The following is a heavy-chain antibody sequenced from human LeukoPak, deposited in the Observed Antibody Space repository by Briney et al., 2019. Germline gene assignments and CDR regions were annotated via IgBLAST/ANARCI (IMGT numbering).Heavy chain of an antibody. CDR3: AKGRRIVGANFLDY. CDR2: ISGSGGST. V-gene: IGHV3-23*01. J-gene: IGHJ4*02. CDR1: GFTFSSYG. Sequence: PGGTLRLSCAASGFTFSSYGMSWVRQAPGKGLEWVSAISGSGGSTYYADSVKGRFTISRDNSKNTLYLQMNSLRAEDTAVYYCAKGRRIVGANFLDYWGQGTLVTVSS. D-gene: IGHD1-26*01.